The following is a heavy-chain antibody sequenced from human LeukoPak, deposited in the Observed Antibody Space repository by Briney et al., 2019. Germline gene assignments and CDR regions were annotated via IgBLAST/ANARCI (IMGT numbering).Heavy chain of an antibody. V-gene: IGHV1-3*01. CDR1: GYTFIDYT. Sequence: ASVKVSCKASGYTFIDYTMHWLRQAPGQRLDWMGWINGGSGNTKYSPEFQGRVTITRDTSASTGYMELSSLRSEDTAVYYCANPRYDSSGYYYVDWGQGTLVTVSS. J-gene: IGHJ4*02. CDR3: ANPRYDSSGYYYVD. D-gene: IGHD3-22*01. CDR2: INGGSGNT.